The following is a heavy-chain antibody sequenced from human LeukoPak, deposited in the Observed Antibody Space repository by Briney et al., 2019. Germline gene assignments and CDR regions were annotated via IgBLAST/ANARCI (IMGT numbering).Heavy chain of an antibody. Sequence: ASVKVSCKASGGTFSSYAISWVRQAPGQGLEWMGGIIPIFGTANYAQKFQGGVTITADESTSTAYMELSSLRSEDTAVYYCARGSYYYDSSGYRGGNWFDPWGQGTLVTVSS. D-gene: IGHD3-22*01. CDR1: GGTFSSYA. J-gene: IGHJ5*02. V-gene: IGHV1-69*13. CDR2: IIPIFGTA. CDR3: ARGSYYYDSSGYRGGNWFDP.